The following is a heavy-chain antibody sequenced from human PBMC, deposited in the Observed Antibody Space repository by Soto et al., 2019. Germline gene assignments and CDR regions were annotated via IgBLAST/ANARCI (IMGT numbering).Heavy chain of an antibody. J-gene: IGHJ4*02. D-gene: IGHD6-19*01. Sequence: QVQLVQSGAEVKKPGASVKVSCKASGYTFTSYGISWVRQAPGQGLEWMGWISAYNGNTNYAQKLQGRVTXTXDXXTSTAYRELRSLRSDDTAVYYCARETVAGTTGFDYWGQGTLVTVSS. V-gene: IGHV1-18*01. CDR3: ARETVAGTTGFDY. CDR2: ISAYNGNT. CDR1: GYTFTSYG.